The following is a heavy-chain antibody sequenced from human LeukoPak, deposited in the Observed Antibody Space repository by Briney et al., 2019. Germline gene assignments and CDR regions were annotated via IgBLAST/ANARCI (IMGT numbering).Heavy chain of an antibody. CDR1: GYTFTSYW. CDR3: AITRDGYSFDAFDF. CDR2: IYPGDSDT. J-gene: IGHJ3*01. D-gene: IGHD5-24*01. V-gene: IGHV5-51*01. Sequence: GESLKISCKGSGYTFTSYWIGWVRQMPGKGLEWMGIIYPGDSDTRYSPSFQGQVTMSADKSISVAYLQWSSLKASDTAMYYCAITRDGYSFDAFDFWGQGTMVTVSS.